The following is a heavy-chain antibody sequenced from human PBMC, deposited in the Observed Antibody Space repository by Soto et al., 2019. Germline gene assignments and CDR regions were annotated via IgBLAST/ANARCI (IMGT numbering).Heavy chain of an antibody. CDR1: GFTFSDYY. Sequence: LRLSCAASGFTFSDYYMSWVRQAPGKGVEWLAYISSSGSIIKFADSVKGRFTISRDNAKRSLFLQMNSLRAEDTAVYYCARQGTTLGVGMDWYLDLWGRGTLVTVS. V-gene: IGHV3-11*01. J-gene: IGHJ2*01. CDR2: ISSSGSII. D-gene: IGHD3-3*01. CDR3: ARQGTTLGVGMDWYLDL.